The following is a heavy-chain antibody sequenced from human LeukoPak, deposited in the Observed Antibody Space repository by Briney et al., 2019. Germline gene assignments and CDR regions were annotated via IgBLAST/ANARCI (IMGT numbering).Heavy chain of an antibody. D-gene: IGHD3-10*01. CDR1: GYTFTSYY. CDR3: ARGYLVRGVNYYYMDV. CDR2: INPSGGST. Sequence: ASVKVSCKASGYTFTSYYMHWVRQAPGQGLEWMGIINPSGGSTSYAQKFQGRVTMTRDMSTSTVYMELSSLRSEDTAVYYCARGYLVRGVNYYYMDVWGKGTTVTVSS. V-gene: IGHV1-46*01. J-gene: IGHJ6*03.